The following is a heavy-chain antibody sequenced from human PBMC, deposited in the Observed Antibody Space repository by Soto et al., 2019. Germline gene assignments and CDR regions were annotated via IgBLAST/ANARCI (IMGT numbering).Heavy chain of an antibody. CDR2: VYHTGRT. V-gene: IGHV4-61*01. CDR1: GGSVKSGSYS. D-gene: IGHD3-3*01. J-gene: IGHJ4*02. Sequence: EXLSLNCTFSGGSVKSGSYSWSWIRQPPGKGLEWIGYVYHTGRTSYNPSLKSRVSISMDTSKNQFSLNLDSVTAADTAVYFCARDFAYFDSWGQGTLVTVSS. CDR3: ARDFAYFDS.